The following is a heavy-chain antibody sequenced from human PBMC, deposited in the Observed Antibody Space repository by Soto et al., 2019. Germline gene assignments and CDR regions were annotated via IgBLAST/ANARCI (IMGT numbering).Heavy chain of an antibody. D-gene: IGHD5-12*01. CDR3: ARRGFVYYFDY. Sequence: VSVKFSCKGCGYAFTGYYLHWVRQAPGQGREWMGWINPNSGGTNYAQKFQGWVTMTRDTSISTAYMELSRLRSDDTAVYYCARRGFVYYFDYWGQGTLVTVSS. V-gene: IGHV1-2*04. CDR1: GYAFTGYY. J-gene: IGHJ4*02. CDR2: INPNSGGT.